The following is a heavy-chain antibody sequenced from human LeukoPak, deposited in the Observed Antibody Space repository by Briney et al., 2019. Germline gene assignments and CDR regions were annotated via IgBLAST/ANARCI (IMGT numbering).Heavy chain of an antibody. CDR1: GGSFSGYY. V-gene: IGHV4-34*01. CDR3: ARVSGCGGTNGTFDI. D-gene: IGHD2-15*01. Sequence: SETLSLTCAVYGGSFSGYYWSWIRQPPGKGLEWIGEINHSGGTNYNPSLKSRVTISVDTSKNQFSLKLSSVTAADTAVYYCARVSGCGGTNGTFDIWGQGTMVTVSS. J-gene: IGHJ3*02. CDR2: INHSGGT.